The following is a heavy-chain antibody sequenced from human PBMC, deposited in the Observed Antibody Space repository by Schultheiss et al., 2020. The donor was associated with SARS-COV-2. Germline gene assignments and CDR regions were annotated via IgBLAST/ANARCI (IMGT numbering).Heavy chain of an antibody. D-gene: IGHD6-19*01. CDR1: GYSFTSYW. CDR3: ARPGAYSSGWYYFDY. CDR2: IYPGDSDT. J-gene: IGHJ4*02. V-gene: IGHV5-51*01. Sequence: GESLKISCKGSGYSFTSYWISWVRQMPGKGLEWMGIIYPGDSDTRYSPSFEGQVTISADTSNNTAYLQWGSLKASDTAIYYCARPGAYSSGWYYFDYWGQGTLVTVSS.